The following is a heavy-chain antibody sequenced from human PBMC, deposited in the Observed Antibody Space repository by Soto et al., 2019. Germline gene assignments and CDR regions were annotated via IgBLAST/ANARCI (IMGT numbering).Heavy chain of an antibody. CDR3: AKDAPRRSGWWFFDY. D-gene: IGHD6-19*01. V-gene: IGHV3-23*01. J-gene: IGHJ4*02. Sequence: EVHLLESGGGLVQPGGSLRLSCAASGFTFSSYAMGWVRQAPGKGLEWVSGINNNGGRTYYADPVKGRFTISRDNSKNTLYLHMNSLRAEDTAVYYCAKDAPRRSGWWFFDYWGQGTLVSVSS. CDR1: GFTFSSYA. CDR2: INNNGGRT.